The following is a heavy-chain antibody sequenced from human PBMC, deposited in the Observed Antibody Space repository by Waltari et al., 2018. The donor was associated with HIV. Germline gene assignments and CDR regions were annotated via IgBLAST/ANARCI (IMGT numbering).Heavy chain of an antibody. CDR3: ARSRQDIVVVPAANPNYYFDY. CDR2: INHSGST. D-gene: IGHD2-2*01. V-gene: IGHV4-34*01. Sequence: QVQLQQWGAGLLKPSETLSLTCAVYGGSFSGYYWSWLRQPPGKGLEWIGEINHSGSTNYNPSLKSRVTISVDTSKNQFSLKLSSVTAADTAVYYCARSRQDIVVVPAANPNYYFDYWGQGTLVTVSS. J-gene: IGHJ4*02. CDR1: GGSFSGYY.